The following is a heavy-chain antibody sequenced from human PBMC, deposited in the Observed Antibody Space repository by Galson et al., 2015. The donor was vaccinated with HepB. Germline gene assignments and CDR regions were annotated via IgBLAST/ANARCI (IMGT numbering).Heavy chain of an antibody. J-gene: IGHJ4*02. D-gene: IGHD2-8*01. CDR1: GFTFSSYA. CDR2: ISYDGSNK. V-gene: IGHV3-30-3*01. CDR3: AREGCTNGVCSDYFDY. Sequence: LRLSCAASGFTFSSYAMHWVRQAPGKGLEWVAVISYDGSNKYYADSVKGRFTISRDNSKNTLYLQMNSLRAEDTAVYYCAREGCTNGVCSDYFDYWGQETLVTVSS.